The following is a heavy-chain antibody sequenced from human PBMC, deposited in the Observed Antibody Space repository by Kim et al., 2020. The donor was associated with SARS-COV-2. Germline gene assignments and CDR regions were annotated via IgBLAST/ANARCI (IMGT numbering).Heavy chain of an antibody. V-gene: IGHV4-59*01. D-gene: IGHD3-22*01. Sequence: NPSLKSRVTISVDTSKNQFSLRLSSVTAADTAVYYCAMYYYDSSGYYYDSWGQGTLVTVSS. CDR3: AMYYYDSSGYYYDS. J-gene: IGHJ4*02.